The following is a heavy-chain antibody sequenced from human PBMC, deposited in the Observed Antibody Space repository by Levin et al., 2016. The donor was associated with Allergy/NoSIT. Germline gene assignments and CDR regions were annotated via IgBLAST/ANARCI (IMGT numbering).Heavy chain of an antibody. J-gene: IGHJ4*02. Sequence: WIRQPPGKGLEWIGEINHSGSTNYNPSLKSRVTISVDTSKNQFSLKLSSVTAADTAVYYCARGPPKTTVTTDQLDYWGQGTLVTVSS. CDR2: INHSGST. V-gene: IGHV4-34*01. D-gene: IGHD4-17*01. CDR3: ARGPPKTTVTTDQLDY.